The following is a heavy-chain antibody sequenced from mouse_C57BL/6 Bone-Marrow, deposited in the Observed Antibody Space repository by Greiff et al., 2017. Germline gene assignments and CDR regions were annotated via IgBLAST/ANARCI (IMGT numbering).Heavy chain of an antibody. D-gene: IGHD1-1*01. CDR3: AITVGFAY. J-gene: IGHJ3*01. CDR1: GFTFSSYG. Sequence: EVKVVESGGDLVKPGGSLKLSCAASGFTFSSYGMSWVRQTPDKRLEWVATISSGGSYTYYPDSVKGRFTISRDNAKNTLYLQMSSLKSEDTAMYYCAITVGFAYWGQGTLVTVSA. V-gene: IGHV5-6*01. CDR2: ISSGGSYT.